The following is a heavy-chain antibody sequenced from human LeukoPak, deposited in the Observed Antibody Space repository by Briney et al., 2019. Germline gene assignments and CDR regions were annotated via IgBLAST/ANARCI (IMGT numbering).Heavy chain of an antibody. CDR2: IYTSGST. Sequence: SQTLSLTCTVSGGSISSGSYYWSWIRQPAGKGLEWIGRIYTSGSTNYNPSLKSRVTISVDTSKNQFSLKLSSVTAADTAVYYCARRHRSSTSPTGGFDPWGQGTLVTVSS. CDR3: ARRHRSSTSPTGGFDP. D-gene: IGHD2-2*01. CDR1: GGSISSGSYY. J-gene: IGHJ5*02. V-gene: IGHV4-61*02.